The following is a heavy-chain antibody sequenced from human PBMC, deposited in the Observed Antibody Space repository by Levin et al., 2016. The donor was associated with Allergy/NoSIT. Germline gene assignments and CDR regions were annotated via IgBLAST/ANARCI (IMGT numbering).Heavy chain of an antibody. J-gene: IGHJ4*02. V-gene: IGHV3-30*04. CDR2: ISSNGATE. CDR1: GFTLKTFP. Sequence: LSLTCAASGFTLKTFPMHWVRQAPGKGLEWVTLISSNGATEHYADSVKGRFTISRDNAKNSLYLQMNSLRAEDTAVYYCARDWIGGSYYSPVINYFDYWGQGTLVTVSS. CDR3: ARDWIGGSYYSPVINYFDY. D-gene: IGHD1-26*01.